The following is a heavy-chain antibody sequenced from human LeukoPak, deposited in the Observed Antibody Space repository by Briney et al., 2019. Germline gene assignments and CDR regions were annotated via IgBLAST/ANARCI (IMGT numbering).Heavy chain of an antibody. J-gene: IGHJ6*02. CDR2: INPNSGGP. V-gene: IGHV1-2*02. CDR1: GFTFSSYG. Sequence: NTGGSLRLSCAASGFTFSSYGMHWVRQAPGQGLEWMGWINPNSGGPNYAQKFQGRVTMTRDTSISTAYMELSRLRSDDTAVYYCARARGYSGYEYYYGMDVWGQGTTVTVSS. D-gene: IGHD5-12*01. CDR3: ARARGYSGYEYYYGMDV.